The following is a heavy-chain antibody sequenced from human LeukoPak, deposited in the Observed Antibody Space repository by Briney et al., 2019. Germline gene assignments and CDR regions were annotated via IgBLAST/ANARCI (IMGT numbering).Heavy chain of an antibody. CDR1: GFTFSSYG. CDR2: IWYDGSDK. J-gene: IGHJ5*02. D-gene: IGHD4-23*01. Sequence: GGSLRLSCAASGFTFSSYGMHWVRQAPGKGLEWVAVIWYDGSDKYYADSVKGRFTISRDNSKNTLYLQMNSLRAEDTAVYYCARESGGNYWFDPWGQGTLVTVSS. CDR3: ARESGGNYWFDP. V-gene: IGHV3-33*01.